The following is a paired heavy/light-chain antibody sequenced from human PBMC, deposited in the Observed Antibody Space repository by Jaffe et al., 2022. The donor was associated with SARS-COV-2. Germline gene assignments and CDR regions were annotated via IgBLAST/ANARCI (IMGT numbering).Heavy chain of an antibody. J-gene: IGHJ4*02. V-gene: IGHV3-7*03. Sequence: EVQVVESGGNLVQPGGSLRLSCAASGFSFSTFWMNWVRQAPGEGLEWVGNINPDGSGKSYVDSVKGRFTISRDNARNSVYLQMNSLRAEDTAMYYCAGWGSSRSYWGQGTLVTVSS. CDR3: AGWGSSRSY. D-gene: IGHD6-13*01. CDR1: GFSFSTFW. CDR2: INPDGSGK.
Light chain of an antibody. CDR3: MQYTHRPHT. V-gene: IGKV2-30*01. J-gene: IGKJ2*01. Sequence: DVVLTQSPLSLPVTLGQPASISCRSSQSLAYNDVNSFLDWFQQRPGQSPRRLIHGVSNRDSGVPDRFSGSGSGTDFTLKISRVEAEDVGVYYCMQYTHRPHTFGQGTKLEIK. CDR2: GVS. CDR1: QSLAYNDVNSF.